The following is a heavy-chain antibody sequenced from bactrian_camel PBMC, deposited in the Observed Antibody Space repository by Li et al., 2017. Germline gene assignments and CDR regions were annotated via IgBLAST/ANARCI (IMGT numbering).Heavy chain of an antibody. D-gene: IGHD3*01. CDR1: GYISSRHC. CDR3: ATDVGPFVWVPRSSPFAY. CDR2: IRRDGDE. Sequence: HVQLVESGGGSVQAGGSLRLSCTHSGYISSRHCMGWFRQAPGKAREGIAGIRRDGDEYYADSVKGRFTISRDNAKNTEYLQMNSLKSEDTALYWCATDVGPFVWVPRSSPFAYWGQGTQVTVS. V-gene: IGHV3S53*01. J-gene: IGHJ6*01.